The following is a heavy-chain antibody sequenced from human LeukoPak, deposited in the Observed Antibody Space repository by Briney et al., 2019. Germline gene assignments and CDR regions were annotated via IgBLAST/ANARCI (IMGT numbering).Heavy chain of an antibody. CDR3: ARDLISSYRWYFDS. J-gene: IGHJ4*02. D-gene: IGHD6-6*01. Sequence: ASVKVSCKASGYTFIGYYIHWVRQAPGQGLEWMGWISAYNGKKNYAQKFQDRVTMTTDTSTNTTYMELRSLRSDDTAVYYCARDLISSYRWYFDSWGQGTLVIVSS. CDR1: GYTFIGYY. V-gene: IGHV1-18*01. CDR2: ISAYNGKK.